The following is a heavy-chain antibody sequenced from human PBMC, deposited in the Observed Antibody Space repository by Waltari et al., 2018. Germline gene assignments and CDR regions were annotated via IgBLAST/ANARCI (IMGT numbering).Heavy chain of an antibody. V-gene: IGHV4-4*07. J-gene: IGHJ5*02. CDR2: IYTSGST. CDR3: ARDSGHDFWSGSPFDP. D-gene: IGHD3-3*01. CDR1: GGSISSYY. Sequence: QVQLQESGPGLVKPSETLSLTCTVSGGSISSYYWSWIRQPAGKGLEWIGRIYTSGSTSYNPSLKSRVTMSVDPSKNQFSLKLSSVTAADTAVYYCARDSGHDFWSGSPFDPWGQGTLVTVSS.